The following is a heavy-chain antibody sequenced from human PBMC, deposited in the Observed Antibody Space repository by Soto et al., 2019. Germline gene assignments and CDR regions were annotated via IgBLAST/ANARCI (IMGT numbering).Heavy chain of an antibody. CDR3: AKEGYRRPFGYMDV. Sequence: GGSLRLSCAASGFTFSSYSMNWVRQAPGKGLEWVSYISSSSTIYYADSVKGRFTISRDNSKNTLYLQMNSLRAEDTAVYYCAKEGYRRPFGYMDVWGKGTTVTVSS. D-gene: IGHD2-15*01. CDR1: GFTFSSYS. CDR2: ISSSSTI. V-gene: IGHV3-48*01. J-gene: IGHJ6*03.